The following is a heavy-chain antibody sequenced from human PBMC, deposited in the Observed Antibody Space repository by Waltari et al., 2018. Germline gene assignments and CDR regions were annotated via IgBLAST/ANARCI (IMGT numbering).Heavy chain of an antibody. Sequence: EVQLVQSGGVLVQPGGSLRLSCAGPGFPVSSVYMTWVRQAPGKGLEYVSVIYSDGRTFTADPVKGRFTISRDNYENTLYLQMNSLTTDDTAVYYCATRFQDYFDYWGQGTLVTVSS. V-gene: IGHV3-66*02. D-gene: IGHD3-16*01. CDR3: ATRFQDYFDY. J-gene: IGHJ4*02. CDR2: IYSDGRT. CDR1: GFPVSSVY.